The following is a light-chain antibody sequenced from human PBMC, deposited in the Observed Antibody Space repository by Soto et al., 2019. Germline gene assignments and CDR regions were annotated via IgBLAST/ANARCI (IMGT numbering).Light chain of an antibody. V-gene: IGKV3-15*01. Sequence: EIFMTQSPATLSLSPGEISTLCCRSSQSVRSNLAWYQQKPGQAPRLVIYAASTRATGIPDRFSGSVSGTEFTLTISSLQSEDFAVYYCQQYNEWPPFTFGQGTRLEIK. CDR1: QSVRSN. CDR2: AAS. J-gene: IGKJ5*01. CDR3: QQYNEWPPFT.